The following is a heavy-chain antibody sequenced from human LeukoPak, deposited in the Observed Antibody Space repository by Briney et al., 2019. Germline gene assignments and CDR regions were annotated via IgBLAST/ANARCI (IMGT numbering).Heavy chain of an antibody. CDR2: MSPNSGNT. J-gene: IGHJ4*02. Sequence: GASVKVSCKASGYTFTSYGISWVRQATGQGPEWMGWMSPNSGNTGYAQKFQGRVTMTRSTSMSTAYMELSGLRSEDTAVYYCARGPPNWGYDYWGQGTLVTVSS. V-gene: IGHV1-8*02. CDR3: ARGPPNWGYDY. D-gene: IGHD7-27*01. CDR1: GYTFTSYG.